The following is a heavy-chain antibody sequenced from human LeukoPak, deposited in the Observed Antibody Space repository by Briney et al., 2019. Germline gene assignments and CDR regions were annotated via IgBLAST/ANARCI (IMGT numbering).Heavy chain of an antibody. J-gene: IGHJ6*03. CDR3: ARDRAAAMEYYYMDV. D-gene: IGHD2-2*01. CDR2: IWYDGSNK. V-gene: IGHV3-33*01. CDR1: GFTFRSYG. Sequence: PGGSLRLSCAASGFTFRSYGMHWVRQAPGGGLEWVAVIWYDGSNKNYADSVKGRFTISRDNSKNTLYLQMNSLRAEDTAVYYCARDRAAAMEYYYMDVWGKGTTVTVSS.